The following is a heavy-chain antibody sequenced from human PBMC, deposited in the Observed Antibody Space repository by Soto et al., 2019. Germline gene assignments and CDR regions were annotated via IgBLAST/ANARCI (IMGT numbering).Heavy chain of an antibody. J-gene: IGHJ6*02. D-gene: IGHD2-2*01. CDR1: GFTFSSYW. Sequence: EVQLVESGGGLVQPGGSLRLSCAASGFTFSSYWMSWVRQAPGKGLEWVANIKQDASEKYYVDSVKGRFTISRDNAKNSLYLQMNSLRAEDTAVYYCAREGGYCSSTSCYYYYGMDVWGPGTTVTVSS. CDR2: IKQDASEK. CDR3: AREGGYCSSTSCYYYYGMDV. V-gene: IGHV3-7*05.